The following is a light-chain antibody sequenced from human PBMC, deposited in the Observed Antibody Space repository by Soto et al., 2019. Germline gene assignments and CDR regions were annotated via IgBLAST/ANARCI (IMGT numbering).Light chain of an antibody. CDR3: QQYGSSRT. CDR1: QSVSSSY. V-gene: IGKV3-20*01. J-gene: IGKJ1*01. Sequence: EIVLTQSPGTLSLSPGERATLSCRASQSVSSSYLAWYQQKPGQAPRLLIYGASSRATGIPDRFSGSVSGTDFTLTISRLEPEDFAVYYCQQYGSSRTFGQATKVEIK. CDR2: GAS.